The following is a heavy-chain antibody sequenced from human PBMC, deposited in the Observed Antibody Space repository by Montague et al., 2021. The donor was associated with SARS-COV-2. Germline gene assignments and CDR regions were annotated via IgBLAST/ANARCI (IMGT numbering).Heavy chain of an antibody. J-gene: IGHJ3*02. Sequence: TLSLTCTVSGGSISSGGYYWSWIRQHPGKGLEWIGYIYYSGSTYYNPSLKSRVTISVDTSKNQFSLKLSSVTAADTAVYYCARAGTITMIVVVIDAFDIWGQGKMAPVS. V-gene: IGHV4-31*03. CDR2: IYYSGST. CDR1: GGSISSGGYY. CDR3: ARAGTITMIVVVIDAFDI. D-gene: IGHD3-22*01.